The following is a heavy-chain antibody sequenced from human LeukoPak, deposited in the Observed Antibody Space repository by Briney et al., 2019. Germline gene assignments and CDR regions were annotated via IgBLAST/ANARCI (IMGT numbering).Heavy chain of an antibody. J-gene: IGHJ6*03. CDR3: ARAGRKSRGIDIVRKKETGYYYYMDV. V-gene: IGHV3-21*01. D-gene: IGHD2-15*01. CDR2: ISSSSSYI. Sequence: SGGSLRLSCAASGFTFSSYSMNWVRQAPGKGLEWVSSISSSSSYIYYADSVKGRFTISRDNAKNSLYLQMNSLRAEDTAVYYCARAGRKSRGIDIVRKKETGYYYYMDVWGKGTTVTVSS. CDR1: GFTFSSYS.